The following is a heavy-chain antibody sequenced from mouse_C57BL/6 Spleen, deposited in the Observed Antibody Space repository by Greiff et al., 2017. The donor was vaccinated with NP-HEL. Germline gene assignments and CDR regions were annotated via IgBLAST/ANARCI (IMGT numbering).Heavy chain of an antibody. CDR2: IDPSDSYT. J-gene: IGHJ3*01. D-gene: IGHD2-5*01. V-gene: IGHV1-69*01. CDR3: ARSYSNYLAY. Sequence: QVQLQQPGAELVMPGASVKLSCKASGYTFTSYWMHWVKQRPGQGLEWIGEIDPSDSYTNYNQKFKGKSTLTVDKSSSTAYMQLSSLTSEDSAVYYCARSYSNYLAYWGQGTLVTVSA. CDR1: GYTFTSYW.